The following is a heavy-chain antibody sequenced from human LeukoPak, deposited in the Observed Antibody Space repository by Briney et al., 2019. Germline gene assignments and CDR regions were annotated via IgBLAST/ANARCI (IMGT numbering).Heavy chain of an antibody. CDR3: ARKDITMVRGVIIDQYWYFDL. V-gene: IGHV1-69*13. CDR2: IIPIFGTA. J-gene: IGHJ2*01. CDR1: GYTFTSYG. Sequence: SVKVSCKTSGYTFTSYGISWVRQAPGQGLEWMGGIIPIFGTANYAQKFQGRVTITADESTSTAYMELSSLRSEDTAVYYCARKDITMVRGVIIDQYWYFDLWGRGTLVTVSS. D-gene: IGHD3-10*01.